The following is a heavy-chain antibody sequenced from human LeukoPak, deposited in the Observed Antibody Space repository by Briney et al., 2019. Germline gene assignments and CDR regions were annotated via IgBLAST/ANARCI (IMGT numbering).Heavy chain of an antibody. D-gene: IGHD3-22*01. CDR3: ARASGYYRPHFDY. CDR2: LYYSGTT. J-gene: IGHJ4*02. V-gene: IGHV4-39*01. Sequence: KPSETLSLTCTVSGGSINYGGWIRQPPGKGLEWIGSLYYSGTTHYNPSLKSRVTISVDTSKNQFSLKLSSVTAADTAVYYCARASGYYRPHFDYWGQGTLVTVSS. CDR1: GGSINY.